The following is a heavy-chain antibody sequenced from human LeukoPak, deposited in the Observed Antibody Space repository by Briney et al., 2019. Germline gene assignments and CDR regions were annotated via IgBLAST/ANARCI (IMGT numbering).Heavy chain of an antibody. CDR1: GGSFSGYY. CDR3: ARVMGASWFFYLDV. Sequence: SETLSLTCAVYGGSFSGYYWSWIRQPPGKGLEWIGEMNHSGSTNYSPSLKSRVTISVDTSKNQFSLKLSSVTAADTAVYYCARVMGASWFFYLDVWGKGTTVTVSS. CDR2: MNHSGST. V-gene: IGHV4-34*01. J-gene: IGHJ6*03. D-gene: IGHD3-16*02.